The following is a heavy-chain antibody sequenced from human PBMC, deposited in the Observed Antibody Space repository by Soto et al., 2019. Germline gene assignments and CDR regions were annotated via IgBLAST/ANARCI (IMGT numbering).Heavy chain of an antibody. Sequence: SETLSLTCTVSGGSISTSSYYWGWVRQPPGKGLVWIGNIYYSGTTYYNPSLKTRVTISVDTSNNQFPLKLNSVTAADTAVYFCATFVVPTSRHTGFDFWGPGTLVTVS. CDR2: IYYSGTT. D-gene: IGHD2-21*02. CDR3: ATFVVPTSRHTGFDF. CDR1: GGSISTSSYY. V-gene: IGHV4-39*01. J-gene: IGHJ4*02.